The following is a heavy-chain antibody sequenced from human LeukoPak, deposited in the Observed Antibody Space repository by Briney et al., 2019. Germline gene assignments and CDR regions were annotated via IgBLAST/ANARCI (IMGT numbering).Heavy chain of an antibody. CDR3: ARILSGSYYSYMDV. Sequence: GGSLRLSCAASGFTFSSYEMNWVRQAPGKGLEWVSYISSSGSTIYYADSVKGRFTISRDNAKNSLYLQMNSLRAEDTAVYYCARILSGSYYSYMDVWGKGTTVTVSS. CDR2: ISSSGSTI. J-gene: IGHJ6*04. V-gene: IGHV3-48*03. D-gene: IGHD3-10*01. CDR1: GFTFSSYE.